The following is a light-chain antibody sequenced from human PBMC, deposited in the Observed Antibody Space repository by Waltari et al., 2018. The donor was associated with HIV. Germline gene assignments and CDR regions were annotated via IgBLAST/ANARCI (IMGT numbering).Light chain of an antibody. CDR1: SPNLGSNS. Sequence: QSVLTQPPSASGTPGQRVTISCSGSSPNLGSNSVYWYQPVPGTAPKLLIYRNNQRPSGVPDRFSGSKSGTSASLAISGLRSEDEADYYCAAWDDSLSAFYVFGTGTKVTVL. CDR3: AAWDDSLSAFYV. V-gene: IGLV1-47*01. J-gene: IGLJ1*01. CDR2: RNN.